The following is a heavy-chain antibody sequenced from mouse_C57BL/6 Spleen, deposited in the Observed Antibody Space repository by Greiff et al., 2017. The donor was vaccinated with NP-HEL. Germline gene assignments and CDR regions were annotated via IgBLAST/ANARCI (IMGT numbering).Heavy chain of an antibody. V-gene: IGHV3-6*01. D-gene: IGHD4-1*01. Sequence: VQLKESGPGLVKPSQSLSLTCSVTGYSITSGYYWNWIRQFPGNKLEWMGYISYDGSNNYNPSLKNRISITRDTSKNQFFLKLNSVTTEDTATYYCARDWEEYFDYWGQGTTLTVSS. J-gene: IGHJ2*01. CDR3: ARDWEEYFDY. CDR2: ISYDGSN. CDR1: GYSITSGYY.